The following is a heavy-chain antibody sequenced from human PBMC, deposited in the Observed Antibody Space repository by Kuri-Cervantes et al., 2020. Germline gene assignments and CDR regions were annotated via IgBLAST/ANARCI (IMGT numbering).Heavy chain of an antibody. CDR2: IWYDGSNK. CDR3: AKVGSSGWTEYFQH. Sequence: GESLKISCAASGFTFSSYGMHWVRQAPGKGLEWVAVIWYDGSNKYYADSVKGRFTISRDNSKNTLYLQMNSLRAEDTAVCYCAKVGSSGWTEYFQHWGQGTLVTVSS. J-gene: IGHJ1*01. CDR1: GFTFSSYG. D-gene: IGHD6-19*01. V-gene: IGHV3-33*06.